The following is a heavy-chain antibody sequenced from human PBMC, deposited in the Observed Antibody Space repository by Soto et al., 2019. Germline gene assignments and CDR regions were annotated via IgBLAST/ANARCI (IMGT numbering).Heavy chain of an antibody. V-gene: IGHV1-69*13. Sequence: SVKVSCKASGGTFGSHGIAWVRQAPGQGLVWMGGLIAMLGTPTYARKVQGRATITADESLTSSYLELRSLRSEDTAVYFCARGAMANFDYWGQGTVVTVSS. D-gene: IGHD5-18*01. CDR1: GGTFGSHG. J-gene: IGHJ4*02. CDR3: ARGAMANFDY. CDR2: LIAMLGTP.